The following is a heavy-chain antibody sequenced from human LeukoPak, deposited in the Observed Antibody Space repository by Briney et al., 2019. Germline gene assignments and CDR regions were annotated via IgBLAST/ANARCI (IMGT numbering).Heavy chain of an antibody. CDR1: GYTFTSYD. Sequence: WASVTVSCKASGYTFTSYDINWVRQATGQGLEWMGWMNPNSGNTGYAQKFQGRVTMTRNTSISTAYMELSSLRSEDTAVYYCAKGIAARPWYYYYYMDVWGKGTTVTVSS. CDR2: MNPNSGNT. J-gene: IGHJ6*03. V-gene: IGHV1-8*01. CDR3: AKGIAARPWYYYYYMDV. D-gene: IGHD6-6*01.